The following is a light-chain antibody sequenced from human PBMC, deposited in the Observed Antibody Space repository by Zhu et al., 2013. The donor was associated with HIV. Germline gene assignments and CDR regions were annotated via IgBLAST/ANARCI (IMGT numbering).Light chain of an antibody. CDR1: SADIGAYNY. V-gene: IGLV2-14*03. Sequence: QSALAQPASVSGSPGQSITISCTGTSADIGAYNYVSWYQQRPGKAPKLIISDVSNRPSGVSNRFSGSKSGNTASLTISGLQADDEADYYCSSFTTTSPLVVFGGGTKVTVL. J-gene: IGLJ2*01. CDR2: DVS. CDR3: SSFTTTSPLVV.